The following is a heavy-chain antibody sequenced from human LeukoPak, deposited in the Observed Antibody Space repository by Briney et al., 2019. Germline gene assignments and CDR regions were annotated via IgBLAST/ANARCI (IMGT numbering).Heavy chain of an antibody. CDR1: GGSISSYY. V-gene: IGHV4-4*07. Sequence: SETLSLTCTVSGGSISSYYWSWIRQPAGKGLEWIGRIYTSGSTDYNPSLKSRVTMSVDTSKNQFSLKLSSVTAADTAVYYCARSWAYYYDSSGYYSPGYFDYWGQGTLVTVSS. J-gene: IGHJ4*02. D-gene: IGHD3-22*01. CDR2: IYTSGST. CDR3: ARSWAYYYDSSGYYSPGYFDY.